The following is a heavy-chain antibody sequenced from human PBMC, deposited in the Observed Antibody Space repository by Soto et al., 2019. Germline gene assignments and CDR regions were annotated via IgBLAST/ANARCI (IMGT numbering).Heavy chain of an antibody. V-gene: IGHV3-72*01. CDR2: SRDKAQGYST. CDR1: GFTLSDHY. D-gene: IGHD1-26*01. CDR3: ALRKTGSYFDY. J-gene: IGHJ4*02. Sequence: GGSLRLSCAGSGFTLSDHYIDWVRQAPGKGLEWVGRSRDKAQGYSTAYAASVKGRFTISRDNSKNTLYLQMNSLRAEDTALYYCALRKTGSYFDYWGQGTLVTSPQ.